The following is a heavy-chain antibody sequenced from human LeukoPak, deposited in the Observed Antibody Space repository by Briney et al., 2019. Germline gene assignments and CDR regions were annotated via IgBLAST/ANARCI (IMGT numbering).Heavy chain of an antibody. Sequence: SETLSLTCTVSGGSISSGSYYWSWIRQAAGKGVEWIGRIYTGGSTNYNPSLKSRVTISVDTSKNQFSLKLSSVTAADTAVYYCARDKRGGSPYYFDSWGQGTLATVSS. V-gene: IGHV4-61*02. D-gene: IGHD2-15*01. J-gene: IGHJ4*02. CDR3: ARDKRGGSPYYFDS. CDR2: IYTGGST. CDR1: GGSISSGSYY.